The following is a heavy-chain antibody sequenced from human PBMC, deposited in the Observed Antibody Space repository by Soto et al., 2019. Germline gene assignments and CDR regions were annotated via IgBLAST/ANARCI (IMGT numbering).Heavy chain of an antibody. V-gene: IGHV5-51*01. Sequence: GESLKISCMGSGYGFTSYWIGWVRQMPGKGLEWMGIIYPGDSDTRYSPSFQGQVTISADKSISTAYLQWSSLKASDTDMYYCARCLRSSTSCYGMDVWGKGTTVTVSS. D-gene: IGHD2-2*01. CDR2: IYPGDSDT. CDR1: GYGFTSYW. CDR3: ARCLRSSTSCYGMDV. J-gene: IGHJ6*04.